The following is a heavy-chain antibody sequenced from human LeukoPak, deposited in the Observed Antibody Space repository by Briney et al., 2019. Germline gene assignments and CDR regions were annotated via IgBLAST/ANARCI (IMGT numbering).Heavy chain of an antibody. CDR2: INHSGST. CDR1: GGSFSGYY. J-gene: IGHJ4*02. CDR3: ARGPNWSSGPPRDY. Sequence: SETLSLTCAVYGGSFSGYYWSWIRQPPGKGPEWIGEINHSGSTNYNPSLKSRVTISVDTSKNQFSLKLSSVTAADTAVYYCARGPNWSSGPPRDYWGQGTLVTVSS. D-gene: IGHD3-22*01. V-gene: IGHV4-34*01.